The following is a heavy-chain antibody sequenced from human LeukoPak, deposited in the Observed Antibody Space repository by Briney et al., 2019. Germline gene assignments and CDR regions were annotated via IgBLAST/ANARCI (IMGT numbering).Heavy chain of an antibody. CDR1: GFTVSSNY. CDR2: IYSGGST. CDR3: ARGFGYYDSSGPGDY. V-gene: IGHV3-66*01. J-gene: IGHJ4*02. D-gene: IGHD3-22*01. Sequence: GGSLRLSCAASGFTVSSNYMSWVRQAPGKGLEWVSVIYSGGSTYYADSVKGRFTISRDNSKNTLYLQMNSLRAEDTAVYYCARGFGYYDSSGPGDYWGQGTLVTVSS.